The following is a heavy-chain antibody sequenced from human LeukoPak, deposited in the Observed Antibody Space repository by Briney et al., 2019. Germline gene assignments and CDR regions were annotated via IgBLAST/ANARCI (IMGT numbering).Heavy chain of an antibody. CDR1: GFTFSSYS. V-gene: IGHV3-21*01. J-gene: IGHJ4*02. CDR3: ATGAEYCTNGVCYRFDY. Sequence: GGSLRLSCAASGFTFSSYSMNWVRQAPGKGLEWVSSISSSSSYIYYADSVKGRFTISRDNAKNSLYLQMNSLRAEDTAVYYCATGAEYCTNGVCYRFDYWGQGTLVTVSS. CDR2: ISSSSSYI. D-gene: IGHD2-8*01.